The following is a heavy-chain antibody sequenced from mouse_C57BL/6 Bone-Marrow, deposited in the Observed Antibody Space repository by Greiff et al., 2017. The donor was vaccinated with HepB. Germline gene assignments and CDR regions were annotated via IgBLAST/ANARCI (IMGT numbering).Heavy chain of an antibody. V-gene: IGHV2-5*01. Sequence: VQVVESGPGLVQPSQSLSITCTVSGFSLTSYGVHWVRQSPGKGLEWLGVIWRGGSTDYNAAFMSRLSITKDNSKSQVFFKMNSLQADDTAIYYCASYYYGSSGGLYYAMDYWGQGTSVTVSS. CDR3: ASYYYGSSGGLYYAMDY. D-gene: IGHD1-1*01. J-gene: IGHJ4*01. CDR2: IWRGGST. CDR1: GFSLTSYG.